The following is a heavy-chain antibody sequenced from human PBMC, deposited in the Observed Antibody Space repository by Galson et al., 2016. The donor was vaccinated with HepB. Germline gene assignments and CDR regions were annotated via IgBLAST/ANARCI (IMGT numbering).Heavy chain of an antibody. CDR3: AKDPWDHDTRGYFDY. Sequence: SLRLSCAASGFTFSSYGIHWVRQAPGKGLEWVAVISYDGSNKYYADSVKGRFTISRDNSKNALYLQMNSLRAEDTAVYYCAKDPWDHDTRGYFDYWGQGTLVTVSS. V-gene: IGHV3-30*18. D-gene: IGHD3-22*01. CDR2: ISYDGSNK. CDR1: GFTFSSYG. J-gene: IGHJ4*02.